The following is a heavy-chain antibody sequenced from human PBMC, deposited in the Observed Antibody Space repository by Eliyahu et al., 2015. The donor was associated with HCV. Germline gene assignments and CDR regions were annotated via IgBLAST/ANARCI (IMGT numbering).Heavy chain of an antibody. Sequence: EVQLLESGGGFVQPGGSLRLSCVASGFXFSSYAMSWVRQAPGKGLEWVSSMSGSGGATYYTDSVKGRFTISRDNSQNTLYLQMNSLRADDTAVYYCAKLVRFTTGGDYWGQGTLVTVSS. V-gene: IGHV3-23*01. CDR3: AKLVRFTTGGDY. J-gene: IGHJ4*02. D-gene: IGHD1-26*01. CDR1: GFXFSSYA. CDR2: MSGSGGAT.